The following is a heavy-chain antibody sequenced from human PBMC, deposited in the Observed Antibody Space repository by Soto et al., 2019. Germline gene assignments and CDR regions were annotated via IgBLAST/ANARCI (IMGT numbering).Heavy chain of an antibody. J-gene: IGHJ6*02. D-gene: IGHD2-2*03. V-gene: IGHV4-39*01. CDR1: GGSISNSSYY. Sequence: SETLSLTCTVSGGSISNSSYYRGWIQHPPGKGLEWIGSIYYSGSTYYNPSLKSRVTISVDTSKNQFSLKLSSVTAADTAVYYCARANNGYCSSTSCYGTYYYYYGMDVWGQGTTVT. CDR3: ARANNGYCSSTSCYGTYYYYYGMDV. CDR2: IYYSGST.